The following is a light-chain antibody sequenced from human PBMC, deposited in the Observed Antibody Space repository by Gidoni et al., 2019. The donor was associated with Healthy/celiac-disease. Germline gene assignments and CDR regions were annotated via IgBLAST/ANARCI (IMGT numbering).Light chain of an antibody. V-gene: IGLV1-44*01. J-gene: IGLJ2*01. CDR3: AAWDDSLSGPV. Sequence: QSVLTQPPSASGTPGQRVTISCSGSSSNIGSNTVHWYQQLPGTAPKLLIYSNNQRPSGVPARFSGSKSGTSASLAISGLQSEDEADYYCAAWDDSLSGPVFGGGTKLTVL. CDR1: SSNIGSNT. CDR2: SNN.